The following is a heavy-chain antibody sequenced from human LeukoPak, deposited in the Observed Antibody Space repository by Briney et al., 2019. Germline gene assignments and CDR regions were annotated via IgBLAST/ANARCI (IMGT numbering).Heavy chain of an antibody. D-gene: IGHD3-22*01. J-gene: IGHJ4*02. CDR2: MNTNSGNT. Sequence: ASVKVSCKASEYTFTSYDINRVRQATGQGLEWMGWMNTNSGNTGYAQKFQGRVTMTRNTSISTAYMELSSLRSEDTAVYYCVSYWYYYDSSGYPRDYWGQGTLVTVSS. V-gene: IGHV1-8*01. CDR1: EYTFTSYD. CDR3: VSYWYYYDSSGYPRDY.